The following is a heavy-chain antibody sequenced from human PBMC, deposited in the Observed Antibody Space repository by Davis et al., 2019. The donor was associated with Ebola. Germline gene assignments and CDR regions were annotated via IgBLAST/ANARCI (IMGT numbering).Heavy chain of an antibody. J-gene: IGHJ5*02. Sequence: SETLSLTCNVSGGSISSGDYYWSWIRQPPGKGLEWIGYIYYSGSTYYNPSLKSRVTISVDTSKNQFSLKLSSVTAADTAVYYCARSYSGYVWFDPWGQGTLVTVSS. CDR3: ARSYSGYVWFDP. CDR1: GGSISSGDYY. D-gene: IGHD5-12*01. V-gene: IGHV4-30-4*01. CDR2: IYYSGST.